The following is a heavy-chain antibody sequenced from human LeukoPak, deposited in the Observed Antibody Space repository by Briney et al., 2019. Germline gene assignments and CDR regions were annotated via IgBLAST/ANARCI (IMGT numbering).Heavy chain of an antibody. D-gene: IGHD3-3*01. CDR1: GYSISSGYY. CDR2: IYHSGST. CDR3: ARYSRETYDFNDY. J-gene: IGHJ4*02. V-gene: IGHV4-38-2*02. Sequence: SETLSLTCTVSGYSISSGYYWGWIRPPPGKGLEWIGSIYHSGSTYYNPSLKSRVTISVDTSKNQFSLKLSSVTAADTPVYYCARYSRETYDFNDYWGQGTLVTVSS.